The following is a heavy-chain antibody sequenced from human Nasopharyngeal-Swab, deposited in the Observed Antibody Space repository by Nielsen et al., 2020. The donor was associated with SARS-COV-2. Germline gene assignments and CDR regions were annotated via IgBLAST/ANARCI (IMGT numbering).Heavy chain of an antibody. Sequence: GESLKISCEASGFTFSSYAMHWVRQAPGKGLEWVAVISYDGSIKKSADSVEGQFTISRDNSKNTLYLQMNSLRTDDTAVYYCARGGSSGESSFDYWGQGTLVTVSA. J-gene: IGHJ4*02. CDR2: ISYDGSIK. CDR1: GFTFSSYA. D-gene: IGHD5-12*01. V-gene: IGHV3-30-3*01. CDR3: ARGGSSGESSFDY.